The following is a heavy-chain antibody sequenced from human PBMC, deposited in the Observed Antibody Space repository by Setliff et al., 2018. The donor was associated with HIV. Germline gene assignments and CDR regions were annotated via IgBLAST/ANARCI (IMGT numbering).Heavy chain of an antibody. D-gene: IGHD3-10*01. Sequence: SETLSLTCTVSGDSISTDYWTWIRQPPGKGLEWIGYTYISGSTNYSPSFESRVIISADPSKNQFSLKLTSVTAADTAVYYCARRIDNSGSFPDKNWFDTWGQGSLVTVSS. CDR3: ARRIDNSGSFPDKNWFDT. J-gene: IGHJ5*02. CDR2: TYISGST. CDR1: GDSISTDY. V-gene: IGHV4-4*09.